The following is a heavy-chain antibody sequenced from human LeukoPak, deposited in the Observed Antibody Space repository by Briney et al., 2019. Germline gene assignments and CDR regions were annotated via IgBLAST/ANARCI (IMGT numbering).Heavy chain of an antibody. J-gene: IGHJ3*02. D-gene: IGHD6-13*01. CDR2: IYPGDSDT. CDR1: GYSFTSYW. V-gene: IGHV5-51*01. CDR3: ARQNIAAAGTVDAFDI. Sequence: PGESLKISCKGSGYSFTSYWIGWVRQMPGKGLEWMGIIYPGDSDTRYSPSFQGQVTISADKSISTAYLQWSSLKASDTAMYYCARQNIAAAGTVDAFDIWGQGTMVTVSS.